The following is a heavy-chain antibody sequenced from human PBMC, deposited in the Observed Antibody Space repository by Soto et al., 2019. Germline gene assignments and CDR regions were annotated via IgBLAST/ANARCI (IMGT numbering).Heavy chain of an antibody. CDR1: GFNFNNYA. D-gene: IGHD4-17*01. Sequence: GGSLRLSCAASGFNFNNYAMHWVRQAPGKGLEWVTLILEDGSKKFFADSVKGRFTVSRDNSKNTVFLQMNSLKSEDTAVYYCAKSAHPATVTLYYFDYWGQGTLVTVS. CDR3: AKSAHPATVTLYYFDY. V-gene: IGHV3-30*18. CDR2: ILEDGSKK. J-gene: IGHJ4*02.